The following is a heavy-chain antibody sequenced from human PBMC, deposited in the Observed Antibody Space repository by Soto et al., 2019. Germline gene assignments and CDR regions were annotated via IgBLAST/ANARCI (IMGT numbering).Heavy chain of an antibody. CDR1: GGTFSNDA. V-gene: IGHV1-69*13. D-gene: IGHD5-18*01. Sequence: ASVKVSCKASGGTFSNDAISWVRQAPGQGLEWMGGLIPIFGTANYAQKFQGRVTITADESTSTAYMELSSLRSEDTAVYFCARGRGDSYVRRRYYSMDVWGQGTTVTVSS. CDR2: LIPIFGTA. CDR3: ARGRGDSYVRRRYYSMDV. J-gene: IGHJ6*02.